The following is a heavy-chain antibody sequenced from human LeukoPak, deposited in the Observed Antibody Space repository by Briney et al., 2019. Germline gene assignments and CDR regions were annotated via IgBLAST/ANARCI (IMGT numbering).Heavy chain of an antibody. CDR3: ARERRITMVRGVTFDP. Sequence: GASVKVSCKASGYTFTGYYMHWVRQAPGQGLEWMGWINPNSGGTNYAQKFQGRVTMTRDTSISTAYMELSRLRSDDTAVYYCARERRITMVRGVTFDPWGQGTLVTVSS. CDR2: INPNSGGT. J-gene: IGHJ5*02. V-gene: IGHV1-2*02. CDR1: GYTFTGYY. D-gene: IGHD3-10*01.